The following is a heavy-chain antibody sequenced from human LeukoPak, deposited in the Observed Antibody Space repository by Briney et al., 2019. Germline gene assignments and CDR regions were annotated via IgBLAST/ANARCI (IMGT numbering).Heavy chain of an antibody. D-gene: IGHD2-15*01. V-gene: IGHV1-8*02. CDR3: ARASIPLGYCSGGSCYRPNYFDY. Sequence: GASVKVSCKASGYTFTSYGISWVRQAPGQGLEWMGWMNPNSGNTGYAQKFQGRVTLTRNTSITTAYMEVSSLRSEDTAVYYCARASIPLGYCSGGSCYRPNYFDYWGQGTLVTVSS. J-gene: IGHJ4*02. CDR2: MNPNSGNT. CDR1: GYTFTSYG.